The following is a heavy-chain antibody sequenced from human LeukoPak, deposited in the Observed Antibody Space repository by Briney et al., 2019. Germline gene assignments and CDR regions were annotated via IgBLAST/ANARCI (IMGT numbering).Heavy chain of an antibody. Sequence: PGGSLRLSCAASGVTFSSYGMHWVRQAPGKGLEWVAVIWYDGSNKYYADSVKGRFTISRDNSKNTLYLQMNSLRAEDTAVYYCARDRDTIITYFDYWGQGTLVTVSS. CDR2: IWYDGSNK. J-gene: IGHJ4*02. CDR3: ARDRDTIITYFDY. D-gene: IGHD3-16*01. CDR1: GVTFSSYG. V-gene: IGHV3-33*01.